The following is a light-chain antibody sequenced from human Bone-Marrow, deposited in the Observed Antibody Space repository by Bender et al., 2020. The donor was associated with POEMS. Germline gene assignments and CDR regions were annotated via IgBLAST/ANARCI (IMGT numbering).Light chain of an antibody. CDR3: QSWGSNTAV. Sequence: SYELTQPPSVSVSQGQTATITCSGEKLGEEYACWYQKKPGQSPVVVIYQDTKRPSGIPERFSGSTSGNTASLTISGTQTMDEADYYCQSWGSNTAVFGGGTKLTVL. CDR2: QDT. J-gene: IGLJ2*01. V-gene: IGLV3-1*01. CDR1: KLGEEY.